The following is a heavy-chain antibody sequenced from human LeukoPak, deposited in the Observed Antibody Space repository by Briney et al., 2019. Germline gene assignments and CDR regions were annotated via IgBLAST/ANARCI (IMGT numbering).Heavy chain of an antibody. CDR3: ARDYYYDSSGYYD. D-gene: IGHD3-22*01. J-gene: IGHJ4*02. V-gene: IGHV3-23*01. Sequence: GGSLRLSCAASGFTFSSYAMSWVRQAPGKGLEWVSAISGSGGSTYYADSVKGRFTISRDNSKNTPYLQMNSLRAEDTAVYCCARDYYYDSSGYYDWGQGTLVTVSS. CDR1: GFTFSSYA. CDR2: ISGSGGST.